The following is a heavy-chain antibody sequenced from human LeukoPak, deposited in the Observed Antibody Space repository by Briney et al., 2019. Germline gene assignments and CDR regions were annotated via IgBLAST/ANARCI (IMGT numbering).Heavy chain of an antibody. V-gene: IGHV4-59*01. CDR1: GGSISSYY. CDR2: IYYSGST. D-gene: IGHD5-18*01. Sequence: SETLSLTCTVSGGSISSYYWSRIRQPPGKGLEWIGYIYYSGSTNYNPSLKSRVTISVDTSKNQFSLKLSSVTAADTAVYYCARAPPGYSYGPFDYWGQGTLVTVSS. CDR3: ARAPPGYSYGPFDY. J-gene: IGHJ4*02.